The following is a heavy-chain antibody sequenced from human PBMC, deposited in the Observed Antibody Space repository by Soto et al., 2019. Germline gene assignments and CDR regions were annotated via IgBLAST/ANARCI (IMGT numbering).Heavy chain of an antibody. CDR3: ARGVTPIDY. V-gene: IGHV1-18*01. Sequence: QVQLVQSGAEVKKTGASGKVSCKASGYTFTNFGISWVRQAPGQGREWMGWISAYNGNTTYAQNFPGRVTMTTDTSTSTAYMELRSLRSDDTAVYYCARGVTPIDYWGQGTLVTVSS. D-gene: IGHD2-21*02. CDR1: GYTFTNFG. J-gene: IGHJ4*02. CDR2: ISAYNGNT.